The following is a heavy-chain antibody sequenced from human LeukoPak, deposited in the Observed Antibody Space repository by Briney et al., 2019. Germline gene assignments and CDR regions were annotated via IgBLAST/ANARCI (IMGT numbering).Heavy chain of an antibody. Sequence: PSETLSLTCTVSGGSISSYYWSWIRQPAGKGLEWIGRIYTSGSTNYNPSLKSPFTMSVDTSKNQFSLKLSSVTAADTAVYYCARVRAIAAAGNYVDAFDIWGQGTMVTVSS. CDR1: GGSISSYY. CDR2: IYTSGST. V-gene: IGHV4-4*07. CDR3: ARVRAIAAAGNYVDAFDI. D-gene: IGHD6-13*01. J-gene: IGHJ3*02.